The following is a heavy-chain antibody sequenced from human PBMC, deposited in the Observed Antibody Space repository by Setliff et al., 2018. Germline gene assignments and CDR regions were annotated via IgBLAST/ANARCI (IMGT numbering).Heavy chain of an antibody. CDR1: GGSIRDYY. J-gene: IGHJ5*02. V-gene: IGHV4-59*01. CDR3: AAVGTAAGGGWFDP. Sequence: PSETLSLTCTVSGGSIRDYYWNWIRQSPGKGLEWIGYIYYRGSTNYNSSLKSRVTISIDMSKNQFSLKLSSATAADTAVYFCAAVGTAAGGGWFDPWGRGTPVTVSS. D-gene: IGHD2-15*01. CDR2: IYYRGST.